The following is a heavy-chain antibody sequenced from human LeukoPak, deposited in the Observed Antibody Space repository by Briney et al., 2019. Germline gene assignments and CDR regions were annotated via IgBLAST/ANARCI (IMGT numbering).Heavy chain of an antibody. CDR3: AREGPRGNSQFDY. J-gene: IGHJ4*02. Sequence: GGSLRLSCAASGFIFNSYGMHWVRQAPGKGLEWVALIWFDGSNKYYTDSVKGRFTISRDNSKNTLYLEMNSLRAEDTAIYYCAREGPRGNSQFDYWGQGTLVTVSS. CDR1: GFIFNSYG. CDR2: IWFDGSNK. D-gene: IGHD2/OR15-2a*01. V-gene: IGHV3-33*01.